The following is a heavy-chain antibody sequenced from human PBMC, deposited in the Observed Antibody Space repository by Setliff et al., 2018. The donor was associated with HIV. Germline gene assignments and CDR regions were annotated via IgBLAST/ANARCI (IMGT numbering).Heavy chain of an antibody. J-gene: IGHJ6*02. CDR2: IDRDGSET. D-gene: IGHD3-10*01. V-gene: IGHV3-7*01. Sequence: GGSLRLSCAASGFTFDDYGMSWVRQAPGKGLEWVANIDRDGSETNYVDSVKGRFTIFRDNAKSSMHLQMNSLRAEDTAIYYCARKFRPGHGVDVWGQGTTVTVSS. CDR3: ARKFRPGHGVDV. CDR1: GFTFDDYG.